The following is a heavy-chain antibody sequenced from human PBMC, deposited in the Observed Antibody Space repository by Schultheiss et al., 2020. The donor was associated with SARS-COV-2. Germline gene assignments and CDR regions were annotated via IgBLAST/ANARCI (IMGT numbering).Heavy chain of an antibody. Sequence: ASVKVSCKASGYTFSRFGISWVRQAPGQGLEWMGWISAYNGNTNYAQKLQGRVTMTTDTSTSTAYMELRSLRSDDTAVYYCAAGHYDLCMDVWGQGTTVTVSS. J-gene: IGHJ6*02. CDR1: GYTFSRFG. V-gene: IGHV1-18*01. D-gene: IGHD3-3*01. CDR3: AAGHYDLCMDV. CDR2: ISAYNGNT.